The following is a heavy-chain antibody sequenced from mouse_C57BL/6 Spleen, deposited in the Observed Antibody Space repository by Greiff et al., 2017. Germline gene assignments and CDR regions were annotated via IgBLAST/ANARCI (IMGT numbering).Heavy chain of an antibody. V-gene: IGHV6-3*01. J-gene: IGHJ4*01. Sequence: EVKLMESGGGLVQPGGSMKLSCVASGFTFSNYWMNWVRQSPEKGLEWVAQIRLKSDNYATHYAESVKGRFTISRDDSKSSVYLQMNNLRAEDTGIYYCTGEGPSTAMDYWGQGTSVTVSS. CDR2: IRLKSDNYAT. CDR1: GFTFSNYW. CDR3: TGEGPSTAMDY.